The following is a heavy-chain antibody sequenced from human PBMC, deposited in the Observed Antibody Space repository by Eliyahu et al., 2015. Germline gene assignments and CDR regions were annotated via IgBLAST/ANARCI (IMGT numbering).Heavy chain of an antibody. D-gene: IGHD4-23*01. Sequence: QVQLVESGGGVVQPERSLRLXCSASGFTFSHXCMHWVRQAPGQGAEWVAVIWHDGSKEYYVDSVEGRFTISRDNSKNTLYLQMNSLRAEDTAVYYCARDQSTTVVTLGFWGQGTLVTVSS. CDR3: ARDQSTTVVTLGF. CDR1: GFTFSHXC. CDR2: IWHDGSKE. V-gene: IGHV3-33*01. J-gene: IGHJ4*02.